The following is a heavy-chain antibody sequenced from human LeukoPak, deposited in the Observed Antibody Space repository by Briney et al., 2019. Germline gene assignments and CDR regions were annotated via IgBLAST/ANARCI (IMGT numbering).Heavy chain of an antibody. J-gene: IGHJ6*02. V-gene: IGHV3-48*03. D-gene: IGHD3-10*01. CDR2: ISSSGSTM. CDR1: GFTFSSYE. Sequence: GGPLRLSCAASGFTFSSYEMNWVRQAPGKGLEWVSYISSSGSTMYYADSVKGRFTISRDNAKNSLYLQMNSLRAEDTAVYYCARTDTSKSYKGDWYGMDVWGQGTTVTVSS. CDR3: ARTDTSKSYKGDWYGMDV.